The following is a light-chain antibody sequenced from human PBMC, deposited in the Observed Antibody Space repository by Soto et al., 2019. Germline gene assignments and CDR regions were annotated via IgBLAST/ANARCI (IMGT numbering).Light chain of an antibody. Sequence: DIQMTQPPPSLSASVGDRVTITCQASQDIGNSLNWFQHKPRKAPNLVIYDASNLEIGVPSRFSGSGSGTDFTFTSSSLRPEDIATYYCQKSDHLPLFGPGTKVDIK. V-gene: IGKV1-33*01. CDR3: QKSDHLPL. CDR2: DAS. J-gene: IGKJ3*01. CDR1: QDIGNS.